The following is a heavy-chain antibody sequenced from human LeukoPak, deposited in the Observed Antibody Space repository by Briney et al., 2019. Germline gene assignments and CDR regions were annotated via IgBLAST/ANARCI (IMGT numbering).Heavy chain of an antibody. J-gene: IGHJ5*02. CDR3: ARRNSNYPIDT. CDR2: INHSGST. CDR1: GGSFSGYY. D-gene: IGHD4-11*01. V-gene: IGHV4-34*01. Sequence: SETLSLTCAVYGGSFSGYYWSWIRQPPGKGLEWIGEINHSGSTNYNPSLKSRVTISVDISNNQFSLRLSSVTAADTAVYFCARRNSNYPIDTWGQGTLVTVSS.